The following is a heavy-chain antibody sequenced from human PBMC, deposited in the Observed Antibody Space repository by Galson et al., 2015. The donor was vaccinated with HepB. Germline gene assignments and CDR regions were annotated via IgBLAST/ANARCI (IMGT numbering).Heavy chain of an antibody. CDR1: GYTFTSYY. CDR2: INPSGGST. D-gene: IGHD3-3*01. Sequence: SVKVSCKASGYTFTSYYMHWVRQAPGQGLEWMGIINPSGGSTSYAQKFQGRVTMTRDTSTSTVYMELSSLRSEDTAVYYCARDIHDDFWSGYRNRNYYYYGMDVWGQGTTVTVSS. V-gene: IGHV1-46*01. J-gene: IGHJ6*02. CDR3: ARDIHDDFWSGYRNRNYYYYGMDV.